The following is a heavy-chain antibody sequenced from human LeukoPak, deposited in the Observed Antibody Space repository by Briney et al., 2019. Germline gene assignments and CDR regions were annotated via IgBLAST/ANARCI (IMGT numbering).Heavy chain of an antibody. CDR3: ARGKRIAAAGETHFDY. CDR2: ISAYNGNT. V-gene: IGHV1-18*01. CDR1: GYTFTSYG. D-gene: IGHD6-13*01. Sequence: GASVKVSCKTSGYTFTSYGISWVRQAPGQGLEWMGWISAYNGNTKYAQKVQGRITVTTDTSTSTAYMELRSLRSDDTAVYYCARGKRIAAAGETHFDYWGQGTLVTVSS. J-gene: IGHJ4*02.